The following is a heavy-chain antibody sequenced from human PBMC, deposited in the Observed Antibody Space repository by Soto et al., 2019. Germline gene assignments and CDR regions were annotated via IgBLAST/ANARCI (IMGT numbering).Heavy chain of an antibody. J-gene: IGHJ4*02. CDR2: ISAYNGNT. Sequence: WPPVKVSCKASCYTFTSHCISWVRQAPRQGIEWMGWISAYNGNTNYAQKLQGRVTMTTDTSTSTAYMELRSLRSDDTAVYYCARAPRTMVRGVIILEADYWGQRTLVTVST. V-gene: IGHV1-18*01. CDR1: CYTFTSHC. CDR3: ARAPRTMVRGVIILEADY. D-gene: IGHD3-10*01.